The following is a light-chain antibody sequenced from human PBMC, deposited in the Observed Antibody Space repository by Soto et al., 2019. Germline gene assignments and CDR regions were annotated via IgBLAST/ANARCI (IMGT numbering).Light chain of an antibody. CDR1: QSVSSSY. CDR3: QQYGSSPRT. CDR2: GAS. J-gene: IGKJ1*01. Sequence: ELVLTQSAGTLSLSPGERATLSCRASQSVSSSYLAWYQQKPGQAPRLLIYGASSRATGIPDRFSGSGSGTDFTLTISILEPEDFAVYYCQQYGSSPRTFGQGTKVDIK. V-gene: IGKV3-20*01.